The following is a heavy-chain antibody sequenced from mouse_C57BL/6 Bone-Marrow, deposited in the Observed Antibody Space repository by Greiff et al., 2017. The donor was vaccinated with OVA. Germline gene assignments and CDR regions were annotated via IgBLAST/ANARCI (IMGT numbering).Heavy chain of an antibody. CDR2: INYDGSCT. CDR3: ARDGYRHSFAY. V-gene: IGHV5-16*01. Sequence: EVQRVESEGGLVQPGSSMKLSCTASGFTFSDYYMAWVRQVPEKGLEWVANINYDGSCTYYLDSLKSRFIIARDNAKNILYLQMSSLKSEDTATYYCARDGYRHSFAYWGQGTLVTVSA. D-gene: IGHD2-14*01. J-gene: IGHJ3*01. CDR1: GFTFSDYY.